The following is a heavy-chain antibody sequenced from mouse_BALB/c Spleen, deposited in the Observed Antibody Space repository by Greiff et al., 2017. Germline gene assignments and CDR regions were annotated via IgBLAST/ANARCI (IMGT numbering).Heavy chain of an antibody. CDR1: GFAFSSYD. CDR3: ARQRRSIYYDYLYYFDY. CDR2: ISSGGGST. V-gene: IGHV5-12-1*01. J-gene: IGHJ2*01. Sequence: EVQGVESGGGLVKPGGSLKLSCAASGFAFSSYDMSWVRQTPEKRLEWVAYISSGGGSTYYPDTVKGRFTISRDNAKNTLYLQMSSLKSEDTAMYYCARQRRSIYYDYLYYFDYWGQGTTLTVSS. D-gene: IGHD2-4*01.